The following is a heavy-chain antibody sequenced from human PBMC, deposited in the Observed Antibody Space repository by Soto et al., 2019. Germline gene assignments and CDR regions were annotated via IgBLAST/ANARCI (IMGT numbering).Heavy chain of an antibody. CDR1: GYSFTSYW. J-gene: IGHJ4*02. CDR3: ARSVAAYCGGDCYPHFDY. CDR2: IYPGDSDT. Sequence: PGESLKISCKGSGYSFTSYWIGWVRQMPGKGLEWMGIIYPGDSDTRYSPSFQGQVTISADKSTSTAYLQWSSLKASDTAMYYCARSVAAYCGGDCYPHFDYWGQGTLVTVSS. D-gene: IGHD2-21*02. V-gene: IGHV5-51*01.